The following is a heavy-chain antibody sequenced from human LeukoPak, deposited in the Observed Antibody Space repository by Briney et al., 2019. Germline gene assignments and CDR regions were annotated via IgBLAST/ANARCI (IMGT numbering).Heavy chain of an antibody. D-gene: IGHD2-2*01. CDR1: GFTFSIYN. J-gene: IGHJ5*02. V-gene: IGHV3-48*04. CDR3: ARDGGLYCSRTSCFRADWFDP. Sequence: GGSLRLSCAASGFTFSIYNMNWVRQAPGKGLEWVSFITSSGNTMYYADSVKGRFTISRDNAKNSLYLQMNSLRVEDTAVYYCARDGGLYCSRTSCFRADWFDPWGQGTLVTVSS. CDR2: ITSSGNTM.